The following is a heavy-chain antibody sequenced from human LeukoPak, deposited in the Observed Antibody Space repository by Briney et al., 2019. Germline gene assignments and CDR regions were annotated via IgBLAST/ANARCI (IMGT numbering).Heavy chain of an antibody. Sequence: PGGSLRLSCAASGFTFSSYSMNWVRQAPGKGLEWVSSISSSRYIYYADSVKGRFTVSRDNAKNSLYLQMNSLRAEDTAVYYCARDSSPSYGDSTTYYYGMDVWGQGTTVTVSS. V-gene: IGHV3-21*01. CDR2: ISSSRYI. J-gene: IGHJ6*02. CDR1: GFTFSSYS. D-gene: IGHD4-17*01. CDR3: ARDSSPSYGDSTTYYYGMDV.